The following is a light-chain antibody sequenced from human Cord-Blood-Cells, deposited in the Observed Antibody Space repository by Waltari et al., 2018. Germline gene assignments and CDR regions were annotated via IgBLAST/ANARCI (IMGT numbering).Light chain of an antibody. CDR2: QDS. Sequence: SYELTQPPSVSVSPGQTASITCSGDKLGDKYACWYQQKPGQSPVLVIYQDSKRPSGIPERFSGSNSGNTATLTISGTQAMDEADYYCQAWDSSTSNYVSGTGTKVTVL. V-gene: IGLV3-1*01. CDR3: QAWDSSTSNYV. CDR1: KLGDKY. J-gene: IGLJ1*01.